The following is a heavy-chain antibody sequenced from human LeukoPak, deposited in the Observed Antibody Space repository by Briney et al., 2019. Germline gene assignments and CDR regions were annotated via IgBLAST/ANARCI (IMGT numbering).Heavy chain of an antibody. CDR3: ARDQHSGYDPIDY. CDR1: GFTFSSYS. CDR2: ISSSSSTM. V-gene: IGHV3-48*01. D-gene: IGHD5-12*01. J-gene: IGHJ4*02. Sequence: PGGSLRLSCAASGFTFSSYSMNWVRQAPGKGLEWVSYISSSSSTMYYADSVKGRFTISRDNAKNSLYLQMNSLRAEDTAVYYCARDQHSGYDPIDYWGQGTLVTVSS.